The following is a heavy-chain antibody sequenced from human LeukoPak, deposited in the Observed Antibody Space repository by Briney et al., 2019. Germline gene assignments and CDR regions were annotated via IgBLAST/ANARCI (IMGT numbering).Heavy chain of an antibody. V-gene: IGHV3-23*01. CDR2: ISGSGGST. D-gene: IGHD3-22*01. J-gene: IGHJ4*02. CDR3: AKDSFPYYYYDSSGYYLD. CDR1: GFTFSSYV. Sequence: GGSLRLSCAASGFTFSSYVMHWVRQAPGKGLEWVSAISGSGGSTYYADSVKGRFTISRDNSKNTLYLHMNSLRAEDTAVYYCAKDSFPYYYYDSSGYYLDWGQGTLVTVSS.